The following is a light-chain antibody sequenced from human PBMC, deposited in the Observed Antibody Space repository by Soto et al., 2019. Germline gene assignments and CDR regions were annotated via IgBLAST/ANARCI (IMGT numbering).Light chain of an antibody. CDR3: HQRDNWPPT. Sequence: EIVLTQSPATLSLSPGERATLSCRASQSVYTYLAWYQQKPGQAPRLLIYDASNRATGIPARFSGSGSGTDFTLTISSLQPEDFAVYYCHQRDNWPPTFGGGTKVDNK. V-gene: IGKV3-11*01. CDR1: QSVYTY. J-gene: IGKJ4*01. CDR2: DAS.